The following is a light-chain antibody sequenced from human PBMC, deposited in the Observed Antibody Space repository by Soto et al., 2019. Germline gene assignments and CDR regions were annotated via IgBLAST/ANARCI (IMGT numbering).Light chain of an antibody. J-gene: IGLJ2*01. CDR2: DNK. V-gene: IGLV1-51*01. CDR1: RSNIGNNY. CDR3: GTWETSLSAGV. Sequence: QSVLTQPPSVSAATGQKVTISCSGNRSNIGNNYVSWYQQLPGTAPKLLIFDNKRRPSGIPARFSGSKSGTSATLVISGLQDGDEADYYCGTWETSLSAGVFGGGTKVTVL.